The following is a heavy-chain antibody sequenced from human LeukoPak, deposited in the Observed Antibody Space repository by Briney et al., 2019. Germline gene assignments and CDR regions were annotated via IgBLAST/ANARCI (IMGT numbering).Heavy chain of an antibody. Sequence: ASVKVSCKASGGTFSSYAISWVRQAPGQGLEWMGWINTNTGNPTYAQGFTGRFVFSLDTSVSTAYLQISSLKAEDTAVYYCAREYLTMIPYYFDYWGQGTLVTVSS. V-gene: IGHV7-4-1*02. CDR1: GGTFSSYA. D-gene: IGHD3-22*01. CDR2: INTNTGNP. J-gene: IGHJ4*02. CDR3: AREYLTMIPYYFDY.